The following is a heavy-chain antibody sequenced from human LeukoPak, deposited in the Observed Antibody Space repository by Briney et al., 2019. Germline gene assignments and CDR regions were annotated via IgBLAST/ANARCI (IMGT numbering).Heavy chain of an antibody. J-gene: IGHJ4*02. Sequence: PGGSLRLSCAASGFTFSNYVMSWVRQAPGKGLEWVSGISGSGGSTNYADSVKGRFTISRDNSKNMLFLQMNSLRAEDTAVYYCGRSGDFWSGSGVAYWGQGTLVTVSS. V-gene: IGHV3-23*01. CDR2: ISGSGGST. D-gene: IGHD3-3*01. CDR3: GRSGDFWSGSGVAY. CDR1: GFTFSNYV.